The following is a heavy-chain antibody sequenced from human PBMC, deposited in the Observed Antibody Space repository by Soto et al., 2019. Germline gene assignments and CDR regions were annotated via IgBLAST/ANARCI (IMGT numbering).Heavy chain of an antibody. CDR2: IYYSGST. D-gene: IGHD3-10*01. CDR3: ARIVQKDGGLLSNYYYGMDV. Sequence: TLSLTCTVSGGSVSSGYYYWSWIRQPPGKGLEWIAYIYYSGSTNYNPSLKSRVTISVDTSRNQFSLKLSSVTAADTAVYYCARIVQKDGGLLSNYYYGMDVWGQGTTVTVSS. CDR1: GGSVSSGYYY. J-gene: IGHJ6*02. V-gene: IGHV4-61*01.